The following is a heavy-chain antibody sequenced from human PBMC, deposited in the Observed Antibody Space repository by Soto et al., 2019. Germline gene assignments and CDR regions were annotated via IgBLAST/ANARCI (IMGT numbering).Heavy chain of an antibody. CDR2: IYHSGST. CDR3: ARGPYYYDSSGSYSPFDY. V-gene: IGHV4-30-2*01. J-gene: IGHJ4*02. Sequence: PSETLSLTCAVSGGSISSGGYSWSWIRQPPGKFLEWIGYIYHSGSTYYNPSLKSRVTISVDRSKNQFSLKLSSVTAADTAVYYCARGPYYYDSSGSYSPFDYWGQGTLVTVSS. CDR1: GGSISSGGYS. D-gene: IGHD3-22*01.